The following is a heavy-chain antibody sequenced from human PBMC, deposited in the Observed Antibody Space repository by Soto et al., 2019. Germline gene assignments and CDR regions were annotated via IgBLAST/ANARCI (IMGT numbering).Heavy chain of an antibody. D-gene: IGHD4-17*01. CDR1: GFTFSSYG. J-gene: IGHJ4*02. Sequence: QVQLVESGGGVVQPGRSLRLSCAASGFTFSSYGMHWVRQAPGKGLEWVAVISYDGSNKYYADSVKGRFTISRDNSKNTLYLQMNSLRAEDMAVYYCATHYEYWGQGTLVTVSS. CDR3: ATHYEY. V-gene: IGHV3-30*03. CDR2: ISYDGSNK.